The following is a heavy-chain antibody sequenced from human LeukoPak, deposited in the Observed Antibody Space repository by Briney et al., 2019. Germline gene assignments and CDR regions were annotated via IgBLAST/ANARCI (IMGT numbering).Heavy chain of an antibody. D-gene: IGHD5-24*01. J-gene: IGHJ5*02. V-gene: IGHV4-39*01. Sequence: SETLSLNCSVSGDSITSTSYYWAWIRQPPGKGLEWIGSTYHTGNTYYSPSLKSRVAMSVDTSKNQFSLKMNSVTGADTAVYYCARHRQWLIGHWLDPWGQGTLVTVSS. CDR3: ARHRQWLIGHWLDP. CDR1: GDSITSTSYY. CDR2: TYHTGNT.